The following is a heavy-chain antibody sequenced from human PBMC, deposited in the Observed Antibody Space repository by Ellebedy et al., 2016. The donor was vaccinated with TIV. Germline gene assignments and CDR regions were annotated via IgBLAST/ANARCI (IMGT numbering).Heavy chain of an antibody. V-gene: IGHV1-18*01. CDR1: ADTLSNYG. D-gene: IGHD1-26*01. Sequence: ASVKVSXXASADTLSNYGISWVRQAPGRGPEWMGWIKVYQGVTNYTPKFQGRVIITTDSSTNTAYMDLRSLRSEDTAVYYCARDTAGRGRFDPWGQGTLVTVSS. CDR3: ARDTAGRGRFDP. J-gene: IGHJ5*02. CDR2: IKVYQGVT.